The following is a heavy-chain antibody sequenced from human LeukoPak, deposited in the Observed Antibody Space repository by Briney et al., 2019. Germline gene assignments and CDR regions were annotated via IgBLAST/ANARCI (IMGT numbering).Heavy chain of an antibody. V-gene: IGHV3-30-3*01. Sequence: GGSLRLSCAASGFTFSSYAMPWVRQAPGKGLEWVAVISYDGSNKYYADSVKGRFTISRDNSKNTLYLQMNSLRAEDTAVYYCARLDGFISVARSFDYWGQGTLVTVSS. J-gene: IGHJ4*02. CDR2: ISYDGSNK. D-gene: IGHD6-19*01. CDR1: GFTFSSYA. CDR3: ARLDGFISVARSFDY.